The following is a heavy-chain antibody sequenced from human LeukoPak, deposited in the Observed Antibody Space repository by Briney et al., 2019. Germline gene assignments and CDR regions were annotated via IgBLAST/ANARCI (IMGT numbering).Heavy chain of an antibody. V-gene: IGHV3-30-3*01. Sequence: PGRSLRLSCAAAGFSLNTYAMHWVRQAPGKGLEWVALISNDGNYKYYADSVKGRFTISRDNSKNTLSLQMNSLRPEDTAVYFCARDGSIAVVPAANIVYWGQGTLVTVSS. CDR2: ISNDGNYK. J-gene: IGHJ4*02. CDR1: GFSLNTYA. CDR3: ARDGSIAVVPAANIVY. D-gene: IGHD2-2*01.